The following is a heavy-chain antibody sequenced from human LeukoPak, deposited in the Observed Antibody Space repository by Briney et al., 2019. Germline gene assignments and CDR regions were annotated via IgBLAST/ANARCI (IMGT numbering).Heavy chain of an antibody. CDR1: GYTFTSNY. CDR2: ISPSGGST. Sequence: ASVKVSCKAFGYTFTSNYMHWVRQAPGQGPEWMGVISPSGGSTTYAQKFQGRVTLTRDMSTSTDYLELSSLRSEDTALYYCARVAGGSHFDYWGQGTLVTVSS. V-gene: IGHV1-46*01. J-gene: IGHJ4*02. CDR3: ARVAGGSHFDY. D-gene: IGHD3-16*01.